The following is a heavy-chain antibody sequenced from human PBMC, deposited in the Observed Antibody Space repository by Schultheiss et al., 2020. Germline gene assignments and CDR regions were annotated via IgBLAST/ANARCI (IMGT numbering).Heavy chain of an antibody. CDR2: INGDGVTT. D-gene: IGHD2-21*01. CDR1: GVTVSSNW. Sequence: GGSLRLSCVASGVTVSSNWMHWVRQAPGKGLVWVSRINGDGVTTNYADSVKGRYTISRDNANNMLYLQMNSLRAEDTAVYYCVSLFWVSWGQGTRVTVSS. V-gene: IGHV3-74*01. J-gene: IGHJ5*02. CDR3: VSLFWVS.